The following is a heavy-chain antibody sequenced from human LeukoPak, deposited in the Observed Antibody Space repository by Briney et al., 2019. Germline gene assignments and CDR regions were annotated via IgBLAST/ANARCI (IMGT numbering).Heavy chain of an antibody. CDR2: IYYSGST. J-gene: IGHJ5*02. CDR3: ARSAAGPNWFDP. Sequence: SETLSLTCTVSGGSISSYYWSWIRQPPGKGLEWIGYIYYSGSTNYNPSLKSRATISVDTSKNQFSLKLSSVTAADTAVYYCARSAAGPNWFDPWGQGTLVTVSS. V-gene: IGHV4-59*01. CDR1: GGSISSYY. D-gene: IGHD6-13*01.